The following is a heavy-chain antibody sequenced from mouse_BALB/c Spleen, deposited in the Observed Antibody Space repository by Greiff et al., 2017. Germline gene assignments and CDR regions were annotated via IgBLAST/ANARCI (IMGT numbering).Heavy chain of an antibody. Sequence: VQLQQSGAELMKPGASVKISCKATGYTFSSYWIEWVKQRPGHGLEWIGEILPGSGSTNYNEKFKGKATFTADTSSNTAYMQLSSLTSEDSAVYYCARLYYGNYEGYFDYWGQGTTLTVSS. CDR3: ARLYYGNYEGYFDY. V-gene: IGHV1-9*01. D-gene: IGHD2-1*01. CDR2: ILPGSGST. CDR1: GYTFSSYW. J-gene: IGHJ2*01.